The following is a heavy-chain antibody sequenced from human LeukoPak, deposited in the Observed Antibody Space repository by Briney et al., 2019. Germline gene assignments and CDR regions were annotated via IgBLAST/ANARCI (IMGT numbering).Heavy chain of an antibody. CDR3: ARGPLGGVVVRY. Sequence: SQTLSLTCTVSGGSISSGSYYWSWIRQPAGKGLEWIARIYTSGSTNYNPSLKSRVTISVDTSKNQFSLKLSSVTAADTAVYYCARGPLGGVVVRYWGQGTLVTVSS. CDR1: GGSISSGSYY. CDR2: IYTSGST. J-gene: IGHJ4*02. V-gene: IGHV4-61*02. D-gene: IGHD3-22*01.